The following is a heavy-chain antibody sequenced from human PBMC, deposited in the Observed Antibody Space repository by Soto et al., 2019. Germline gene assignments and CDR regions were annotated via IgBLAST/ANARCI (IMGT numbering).Heavy chain of an antibody. CDR1: GYTFTSYG. V-gene: IGHV1-18*01. CDR2: ISAYNGNT. J-gene: IGHJ6*02. Sequence: QVQLVQSGAEVKKPGASVKVSCKASGYTFTSYGISWVRQAPGQGLEWMGWISAYNGNTNYAQKLQGRVTMTTDTSTSTACMELRSLRSDDTAVYYCATSRGGYYGSGSYVSNSNYYYYYGMDVWGQGTTVTVSS. CDR3: ATSRGGYYGSGSYVSNSNYYYYYGMDV. D-gene: IGHD3-10*01.